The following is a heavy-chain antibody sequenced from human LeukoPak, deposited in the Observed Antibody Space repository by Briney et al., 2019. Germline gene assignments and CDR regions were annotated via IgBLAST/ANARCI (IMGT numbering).Heavy chain of an antibody. CDR3: ARGHYYYYYYMDV. CDR2: INPNSGGT. Sequence: HEASVKVSCKASGYTFTGYYMHWVRQAPGQGLEWMGWINPNSGGTNYAQKFQGRVTMTRDTSISTAYMELSRLRSDDTAVYYCARGHYYYYYYMDVWGKGTTVTVSS. J-gene: IGHJ6*03. CDR1: GYTFTGYY. V-gene: IGHV1-2*02.